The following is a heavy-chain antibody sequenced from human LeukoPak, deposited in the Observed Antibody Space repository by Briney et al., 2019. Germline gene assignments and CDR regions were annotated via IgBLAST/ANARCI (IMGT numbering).Heavy chain of an antibody. CDR2: IYYSRST. Sequence: PSETLSLTCTASGGSISSYYWSWIRQPPGKGLEWIGNIYYSRSTNYNPSLKSRVTISVDTSKNQFSLKLSSVTAADTAVYYCARVADILTGYYYFDYWGQGTLVTVSS. D-gene: IGHD3-9*01. CDR3: ARVADILTGYYYFDY. V-gene: IGHV4-59*01. CDR1: GGSISSYY. J-gene: IGHJ4*02.